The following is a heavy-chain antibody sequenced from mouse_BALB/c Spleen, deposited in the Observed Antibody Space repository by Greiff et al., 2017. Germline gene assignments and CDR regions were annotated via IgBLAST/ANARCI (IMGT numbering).Heavy chain of an antibody. Sequence: VQRVESGPGLVQPSQSLSITCTVSGFSLTSYGVHWVRQSPGKGLEWLGVIWSGGSTDYNAAFISRLSISKDNSKSQVFFKMNSLQANDTAIYYCAREEGDGPFAYWGQGTLVTVSA. V-gene: IGHV2-2*02. CDR3: AREEGDGPFAY. CDR1: GFSLTSYG. CDR2: IWSGGST. D-gene: IGHD2-3*01. J-gene: IGHJ3*01.